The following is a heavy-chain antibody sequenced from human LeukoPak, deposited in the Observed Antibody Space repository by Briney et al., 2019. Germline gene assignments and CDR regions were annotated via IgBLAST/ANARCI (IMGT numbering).Heavy chain of an antibody. V-gene: IGHV5-51*01. CDR2: IYPSDSDT. D-gene: IGHD5-18*01. Sequence: GESLKISCKGSGYSVTSYWIGWVRQMPGKGLEWVGMIYPSDSDTRYSPSFQGQVTISADKSISTAYLQWSSLKASDTAMYYCARGGGYNYGTFDYWGQGTLVTVSS. CDR1: GYSVTSYW. J-gene: IGHJ4*02. CDR3: ARGGGYNYGTFDY.